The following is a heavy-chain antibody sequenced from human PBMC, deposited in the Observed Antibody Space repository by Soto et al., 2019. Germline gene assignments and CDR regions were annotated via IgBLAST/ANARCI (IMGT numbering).Heavy chain of an antibody. CDR2: IYYRGST. Sequence: SETLSLTCTVSGGSISTYYWSWIRQPPGKGLEWIGYIYYRGSTNYNPSLKSRVTISVDTSKNQFSLKLSSVTAADTAVYYCASPKIAFYNWFDPWGQGTLVTVSS. J-gene: IGHJ5*02. V-gene: IGHV4-59*08. D-gene: IGHD3-3*02. CDR1: GGSISTYY. CDR3: ASPKIAFYNWFDP.